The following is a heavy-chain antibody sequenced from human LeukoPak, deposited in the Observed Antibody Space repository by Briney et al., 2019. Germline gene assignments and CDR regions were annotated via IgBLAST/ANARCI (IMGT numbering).Heavy chain of an antibody. Sequence: GGSLRLSCAASGFTVSSNYMTWVRQAPGKGLEWVSVIHKNAITYYADTVKGRFTISRDNSKNMLYLQMNSLRAEDTAVYYCARSLRVRGVPDYMDVWGKGTTVIIS. CDR2: IHKNAIT. D-gene: IGHD3-10*02. J-gene: IGHJ6*03. CDR3: ARSLRVRGVPDYMDV. CDR1: GFTVSSNY. V-gene: IGHV3-53*01.